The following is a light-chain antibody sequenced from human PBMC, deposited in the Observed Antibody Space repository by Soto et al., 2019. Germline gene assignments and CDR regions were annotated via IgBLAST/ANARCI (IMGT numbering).Light chain of an antibody. J-gene: IGKJ1*01. Sequence: DIQMTQSPSSVSASVGDRVTITCRASQSISNWLAWYQQKPGKAPNLLIYDASSLQSGVPSRFSGSGFGTEFTLTISSLQPGDFATYYCQQYSSRSTFGKGTKVDIK. CDR2: DAS. CDR1: QSISNW. V-gene: IGKV1-5*01. CDR3: QQYSSRST.